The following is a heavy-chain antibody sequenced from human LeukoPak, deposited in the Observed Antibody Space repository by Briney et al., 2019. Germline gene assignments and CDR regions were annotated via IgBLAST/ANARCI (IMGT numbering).Heavy chain of an antibody. CDR2: INPSGGNT. CDR1: GYIFTIFY. V-gene: IGHV1-46*01. D-gene: IGHD1-26*01. Sequence: ASVTVSFTASGYIFTIFYMHWVRQAPGQGLEWMGIINPSGGNTGYAQKFQGRVTMTRDTSTSTVYMELSSLRSEDTAVYYCAREVGIRGHFDYWGRGTPVTVSS. CDR3: AREVGIRGHFDY. J-gene: IGHJ4*02.